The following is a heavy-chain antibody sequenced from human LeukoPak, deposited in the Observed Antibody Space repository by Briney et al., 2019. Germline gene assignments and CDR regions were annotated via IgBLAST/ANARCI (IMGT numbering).Heavy chain of an antibody. CDR2: ISYDGSNK. Sequence: GGSLRLSCAASGFTFSSYAMHWVRQAPGKGLEWVAVISYDGSNKYYADSVKGRFTISRDNSKNTLYLQMNSLRAEDTAVYYCARAKTWLQSFDFDYWGQGTLVTVSS. CDR3: ARAKTWLQSFDFDY. J-gene: IGHJ4*02. V-gene: IGHV3-30-3*01. CDR1: GFTFSSYA. D-gene: IGHD5-24*01.